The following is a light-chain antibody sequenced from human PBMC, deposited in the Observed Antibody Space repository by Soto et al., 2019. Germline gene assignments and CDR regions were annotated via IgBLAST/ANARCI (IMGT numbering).Light chain of an antibody. CDR1: GSDVGGLNY. V-gene: IGLV2-14*01. CDR3: SSYTSSSPLGV. Sequence: QSALTQPASVSGSPGRSITISSPGTGSDVGGLNYVSWYQQHPAKAPKPRIYEVSNRPPGVSNRSSGSKSGNTASLTISGLQAEDEADYYCSSYTSSSPLGVFGTGTKLTVL. J-gene: IGLJ1*01. CDR2: EVS.